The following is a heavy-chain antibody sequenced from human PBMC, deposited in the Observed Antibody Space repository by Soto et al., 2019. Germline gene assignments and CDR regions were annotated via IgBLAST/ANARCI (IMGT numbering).Heavy chain of an antibody. J-gene: IGHJ4*02. CDR1: GFTMNTYT. V-gene: IGHV3-23*01. Sequence: SGGSLRLSCSASGFTMNTYTMGWVRQAPGKGLEWVSVISGSGDSTYYADSVKGRFTISRDNSKNTLYLQMNSLRAEDTAVYYCAVRSDWYFDYWGQGTLVTVSS. CDR3: AVRSDWYFDY. D-gene: IGHD3-9*01. CDR2: ISGSGDST.